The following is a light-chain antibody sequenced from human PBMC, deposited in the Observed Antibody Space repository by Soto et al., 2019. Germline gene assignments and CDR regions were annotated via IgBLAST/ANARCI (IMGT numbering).Light chain of an antibody. J-gene: IGLJ2*01. CDR1: SSNIGSNT. Sequence: QSVLTQPPSASGTPGQRVTISCSGSSSNIGSNTVNWYQQLPGTAPKLLIYSNNQRPSGVPDRFSGSKSGTSASLAISGLQSEDGADYYCAAWDDSLNGVVFGGGTKRTVL. CDR3: AAWDDSLNGVV. CDR2: SNN. V-gene: IGLV1-44*01.